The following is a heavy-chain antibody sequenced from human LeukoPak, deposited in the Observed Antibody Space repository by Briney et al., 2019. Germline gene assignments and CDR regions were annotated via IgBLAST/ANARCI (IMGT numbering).Heavy chain of an antibody. Sequence: PGGSLRLSCAASGFTVSSNYMSWVRQAPGKGLEWVSVFYSGGSTYYADSVKGRFTISRDNSKNTLYLQMNSLRAKDTAVYYCARENIGYPDAFDIWGQGTMVTVSS. CDR2: FYSGGST. V-gene: IGHV3-66*01. J-gene: IGHJ3*02. D-gene: IGHD5-18*01. CDR1: GFTVSSNY. CDR3: ARENIGYPDAFDI.